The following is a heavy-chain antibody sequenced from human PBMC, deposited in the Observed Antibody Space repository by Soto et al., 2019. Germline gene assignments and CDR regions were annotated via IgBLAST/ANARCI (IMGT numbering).Heavy chain of an antibody. CDR2: INPSGGTT. D-gene: IGHD7-27*01. V-gene: IGHV1-46*01. Sequence: QMQLVQSGAEVKKPGASVKVSCKASGYTFTSYQMHWVRQAPGQGLEWMGIINPSGGTTTYTQKFQARVTMTRDTSTSTVFMELSSLRSDDTAVYYCARAGGETDYYYGMDVWGQGTKVTVSS. CDR1: GYTFTSYQ. J-gene: IGHJ6*02. CDR3: ARAGGETDYYYGMDV.